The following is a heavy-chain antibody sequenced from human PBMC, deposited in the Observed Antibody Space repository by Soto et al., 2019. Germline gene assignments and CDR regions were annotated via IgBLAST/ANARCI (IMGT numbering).Heavy chain of an antibody. J-gene: IGHJ4*02. CDR3: ARGGNDFWSGPFDY. CDR1: GGSISSYY. CDR2: IDASGST. V-gene: IGHV4-4*07. Sequence: SETLSLTCTVSGGSISSYYCNWIRQPAGKGLEWIGRIDASGSTDYNPSLKSRVTMSVDTSKNQFSLRLSSVTAADTAVYYCARGGNDFWSGPFDYWGQGNLVTVSS. D-gene: IGHD3-3*01.